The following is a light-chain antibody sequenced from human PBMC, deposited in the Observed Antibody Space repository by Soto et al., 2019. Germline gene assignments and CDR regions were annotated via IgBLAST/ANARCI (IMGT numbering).Light chain of an antibody. CDR1: SSDVGGYNY. CDR2: DVS. CDR3: CSYAGSYTVYV. Sequence: QSALTQPRSVSGSPGQSVTISCTGTSSDVGGYNYVSWYQQHPGKAPKFMIYDVSKRPSGVPDRFSGSKSGNTASLTISGLQAEDEADYYCCSYAGSYTVYVFGTGTTLTVL. J-gene: IGLJ1*01. V-gene: IGLV2-11*01.